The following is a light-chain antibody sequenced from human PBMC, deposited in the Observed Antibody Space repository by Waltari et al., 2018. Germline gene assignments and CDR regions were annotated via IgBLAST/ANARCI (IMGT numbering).Light chain of an antibody. V-gene: IGLV4-69*01. Sequence: QLVLTQSPSASASLGASVKLTCTLSSGHSSNVIAWLQQQPEKGPRYLMKVNSAGSHSKGDKVLVRFSCSSSGTEHYLTISSLQSEDEADYYCQTGGHGTWVFGGGTKLTVL. CDR1: SGHSSNV. CDR3: QTGGHGTWV. J-gene: IGLJ3*02. CDR2: VNSAGSH.